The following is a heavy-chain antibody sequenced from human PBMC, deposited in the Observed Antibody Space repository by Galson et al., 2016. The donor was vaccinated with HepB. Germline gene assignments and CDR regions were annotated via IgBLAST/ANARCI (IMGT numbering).Heavy chain of an antibody. CDR1: GFTFSNYH. D-gene: IGHD2-15*01. Sequence: SLRLSCAASGFTFSNYHMNWVRQSQERGLEWVSFVSSGGDTTYYIDSVRGRFTVSRDNSKDTLYLQMDNLRAEDTATYYCAKDHGYCRGGSCHFGRLAWGLGTLVTVSS. V-gene: IGHV3-23*03. J-gene: IGHJ5*02. CDR3: AKDHGYCRGGSCHFGRLA. CDR2: VSSGGDTT.